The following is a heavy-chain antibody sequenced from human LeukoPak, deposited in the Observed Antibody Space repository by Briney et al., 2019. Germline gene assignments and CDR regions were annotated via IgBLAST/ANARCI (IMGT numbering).Heavy chain of an antibody. J-gene: IGHJ4*02. CDR1: GFTFSSYE. CDR3: AKDRSGYGSGSYSFDY. V-gene: IGHV3-30*18. Sequence: GGSLRLSCAASGFTFSSYEMNWVRQAPGKGLEWVAVISYDGSNKYYADSVKGRFTISRDNSKNTLYLQMNSLRVEDTAVYYCAKDRSGYGSGSYSFDYWGQGTLVTVSS. CDR2: ISYDGSNK. D-gene: IGHD3-10*01.